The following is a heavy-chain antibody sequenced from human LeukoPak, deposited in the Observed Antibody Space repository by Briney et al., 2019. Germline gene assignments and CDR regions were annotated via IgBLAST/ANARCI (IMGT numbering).Heavy chain of an antibody. CDR1: GFTFSSYS. CDR3: ARVLRFGDPYYFDY. J-gene: IGHJ4*02. D-gene: IGHD3-10*01. CDR2: IKQDGSET. V-gene: IGHV3-7*03. Sequence: PGGSLRLSCAASGFTFSSYSMNWVRQAPGKGLEWVAKIKQDGSETYYVDSVKGRLTISRDNAKNSLYLQVHSLRAEDTAVYYCARVLRFGDPYYFDYWGQGTLVTVSS.